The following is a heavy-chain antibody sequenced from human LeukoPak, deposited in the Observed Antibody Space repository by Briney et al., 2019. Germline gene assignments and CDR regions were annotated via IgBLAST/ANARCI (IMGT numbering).Heavy chain of an antibody. J-gene: IGHJ2*01. CDR3: ARIAPLIYFDL. V-gene: IGHV4-61*02. CDR1: GGSISSGSYY. CDR2: IYTGGST. D-gene: IGHD3-9*01. Sequence: SETLSLTCTVSGGSISSGSYYWSWIRQPAGKGLEWIGRIYTGGSTNYNPSLKSRVTISVDTSKNQFSLKLSSVTAADPAVYYCARIAPLIYFDLWGRGTLVTVSS.